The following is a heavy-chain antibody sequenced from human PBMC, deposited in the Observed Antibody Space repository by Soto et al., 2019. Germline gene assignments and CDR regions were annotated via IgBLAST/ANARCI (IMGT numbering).Heavy chain of an antibody. V-gene: IGHV4-39*01. Sequence: PSETLSLTCTVSGGSISSSSYYWSWIRQPPGKGLEWIGSIYYSGSTYYNPSLKSRVTISVDTSKNQFSLKLSSVTAADTAVYYCARLILPPMITFGGVIVTDAFDIWGQGTMVTVTS. D-gene: IGHD3-16*02. CDR3: ARLILPPMITFGGVIVTDAFDI. CDR2: IYYSGST. CDR1: GGSISSSSYY. J-gene: IGHJ3*02.